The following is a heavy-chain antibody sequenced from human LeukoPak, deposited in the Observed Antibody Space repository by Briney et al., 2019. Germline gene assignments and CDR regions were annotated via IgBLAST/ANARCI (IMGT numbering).Heavy chain of an antibody. J-gene: IGHJ4*02. CDR2: ISGSGGST. CDR3: AIKGGDIVVVPAAIDY. V-gene: IGHV3-23*01. D-gene: IGHD2-2*01. Sequence: GGSLRLSCAASGFTFSNYAMSWVRQAPGKGLEWVSGISGSGGSTYYADSVKGRFTISRDNSKNTLYLQMNSLRAEDTAVYYCAIKGGDIVVVPAAIDYWGQGTLVTVSS. CDR1: GFTFSNYA.